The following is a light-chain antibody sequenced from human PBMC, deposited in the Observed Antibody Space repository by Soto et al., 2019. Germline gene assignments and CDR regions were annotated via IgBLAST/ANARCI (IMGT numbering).Light chain of an antibody. J-gene: IGKJ2*01. CDR2: GAS. Sequence: EIVLTQYPGTLSLSPGERATLSCRASQTVSSSSLAWYQHKPGQAPRLLIYGASSRATGIPARFSGSGSGTDFTLTISGLEHEDVAVYYCQQYGTSVYTFGQGNKLEIK. CDR1: QTVSSSS. V-gene: IGKV3-20*01. CDR3: QQYGTSVYT.